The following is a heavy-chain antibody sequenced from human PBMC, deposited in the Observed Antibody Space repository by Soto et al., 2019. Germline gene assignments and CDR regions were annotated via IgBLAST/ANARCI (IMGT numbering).Heavy chain of an antibody. CDR1: GGSISSSIYY. D-gene: IGHD3-3*02. V-gene: IGHV4-39*01. Sequence: SETLSLTCTVSGGSISSSIYYWGWIRQPPGKGLEWIGSIYYSGSTYYNPSLKSRVTISVDTSKNQFSLKLSSVTAADTAVYYCARHSQVTNRVAFPFDPWGQGTLVTVSS. CDR3: ARHSQVTNRVAFPFDP. J-gene: IGHJ5*02. CDR2: IYYSGST.